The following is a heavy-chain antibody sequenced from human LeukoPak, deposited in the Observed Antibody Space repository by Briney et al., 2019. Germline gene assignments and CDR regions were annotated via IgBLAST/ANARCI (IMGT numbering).Heavy chain of an antibody. J-gene: IGHJ4*02. CDR2: FDPEDGKI. D-gene: IGHD6-13*01. CDR3: ARSLQIAAAVLDY. V-gene: IGHV1-24*01. CDR1: EYTLTELS. Sequence: GASVKVSCKVSEYTLTELSIYWVRQAPGKGLEWMGGFDPEDGKIIYAQKFQGRVTMTADTSIDTAYMDLSSLRSEDTAVYYCARSLQIAAAVLDYWGQGTLVTVSS.